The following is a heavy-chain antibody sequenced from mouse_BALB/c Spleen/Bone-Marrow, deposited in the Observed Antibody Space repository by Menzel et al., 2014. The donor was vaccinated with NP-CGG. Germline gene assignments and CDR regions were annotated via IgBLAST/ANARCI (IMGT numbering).Heavy chain of an antibody. CDR1: GFTFSDYY. CDR2: ISNGGGST. CDR3: ARGWIYYGMDY. D-gene: IGHD2-3*01. J-gene: IGHJ4*01. V-gene: IGHV5-12*02. Sequence: LVESGGGLVKPGGSLKLSCATSGFTFSDYYMYWVRQTPEKRLEWVAYISNGGGSTYYPGTVKGRFTISRDNAKNTLYLQMSRLKSVDSAMYYCARGWIYYGMDYWGQGTSVTVSS.